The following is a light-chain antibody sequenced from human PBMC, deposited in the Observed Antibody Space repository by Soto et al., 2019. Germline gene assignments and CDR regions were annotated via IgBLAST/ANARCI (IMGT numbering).Light chain of an antibody. CDR1: QSVSSSS. CDR2: GAS. Sequence: EIVLTQSPGTLSLSPGEGATLSCRASQSVSSSSLAGYQPKPGQAPRLLMYGASSRATGIPDRFNGRGRGSGTDFNLHISRLEADEFAVDYCQQYISTPWPVGQGTKVDIK. CDR3: QQYISTPWP. V-gene: IGKV3-20*01. J-gene: IGKJ1*01.